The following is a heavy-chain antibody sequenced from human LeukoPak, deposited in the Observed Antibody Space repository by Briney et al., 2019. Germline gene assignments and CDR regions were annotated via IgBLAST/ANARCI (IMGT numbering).Heavy chain of an antibody. D-gene: IGHD2-2*01. Sequence: PSETLSLTCAVYGGSFSGYYWSWIRQPPGKGLEWIGEIYHSGSTNYNPSLKSRVTISVDKSKNQFSLKLSSVTAADTAVYYCARGKYQLLPPMGGNDWFDPWGQGTLVTVSS. CDR2: IYHSGST. CDR3: ARGKYQLLPPMGGNDWFDP. V-gene: IGHV4-34*01. J-gene: IGHJ5*02. CDR1: GGSFSGYY.